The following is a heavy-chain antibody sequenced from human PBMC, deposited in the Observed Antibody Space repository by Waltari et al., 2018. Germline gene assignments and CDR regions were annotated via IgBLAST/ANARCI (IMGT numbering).Heavy chain of an antibody. CDR2: ISYDGSNK. V-gene: IGHV3-30*18. CDR1: GFTFSSYG. D-gene: IGHD4-17*01. Sequence: QVQLVESGGGVVQPGRSLRLSCAASGFTFSSYGMHWVRQAPGKGLEWVAVISYDGSNKYYADSVKGRFTISRDNSKNTLYLQMNSRRAEDTAVYYCAKPPYGGIHYYGMDVWGQGTTVTVSS. J-gene: IGHJ6*02. CDR3: AKPPYGGIHYYGMDV.